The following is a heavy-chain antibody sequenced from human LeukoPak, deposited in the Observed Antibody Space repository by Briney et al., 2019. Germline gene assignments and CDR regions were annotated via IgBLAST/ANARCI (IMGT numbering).Heavy chain of an antibody. CDR1: GGSFSDYY. CDR2: ISSSGSTI. CDR3: AREKHIVVVLDV. D-gene: IGHD2-21*01. J-gene: IGHJ6*02. V-gene: IGHV3-11*01. Sequence: PSETLSLTCAVYGGSFSDYYMSWIRQAPGKGLEWVSYISSSGSTIYYADSVKGRFTISRDNAKNSLYLQMNSLRAEDTAVYYCAREKHIVVVLDVWGQGTTVTVSS.